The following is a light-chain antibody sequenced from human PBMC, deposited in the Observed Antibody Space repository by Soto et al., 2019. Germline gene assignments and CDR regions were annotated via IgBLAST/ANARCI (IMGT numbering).Light chain of an antibody. J-gene: IGKJ2*01. Sequence: EIVMTQSPVALSVSPGESAALSCRASQSVGRNFAWYQQRPGQAPRVLIYGTSTRATGVPARFGGSGSGTDFNLTISSLQSEDFAVYYCQQYNKWPYTFGQGTRLEIK. CDR3: QQYNKWPYT. CDR2: GTS. CDR1: QSVGRN. V-gene: IGKV3-15*01.